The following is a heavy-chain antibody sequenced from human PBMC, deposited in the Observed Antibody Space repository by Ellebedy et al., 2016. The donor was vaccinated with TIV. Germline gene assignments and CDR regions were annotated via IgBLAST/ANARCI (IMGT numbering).Heavy chain of an antibody. CDR2: IKQYGNEK. D-gene: IGHD2-2*02. Sequence: GGSLRLXXAASGFTFGDYWMSWVRQAPGKGLEWVANIKQYGNEKYYVDSVKGRFTISRDNARNSLYLQMNSLRAEDTAVYYCASGGCTSTSCYNGKDFYSWGQGTLVTVSS. V-gene: IGHV3-7*01. CDR1: GFTFGDYW. J-gene: IGHJ4*02. CDR3: ASGGCTSTSCYNGKDFYS.